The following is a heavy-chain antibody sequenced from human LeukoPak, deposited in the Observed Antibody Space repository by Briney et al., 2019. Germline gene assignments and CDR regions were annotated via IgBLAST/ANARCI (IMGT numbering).Heavy chain of an antibody. CDR3: ARDEDLGYFDL. V-gene: IGHV4-59*01. CDR2: IYYSGST. Sequence: SETLSLTCTISGGSISSYYWSWIRQPPGKGLEWIGYIYYSGSTNYNPSLKSRVTISVDTSKNQFSLKLSSVTAADTAVYYCARDEDLGYFDLWGRGTLVTVSS. CDR1: GGSISSYY. J-gene: IGHJ2*01.